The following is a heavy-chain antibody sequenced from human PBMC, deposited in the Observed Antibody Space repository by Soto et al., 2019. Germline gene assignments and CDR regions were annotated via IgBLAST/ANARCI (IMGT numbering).Heavy chain of an antibody. D-gene: IGHD6-13*01. J-gene: IGHJ3*02. V-gene: IGHV4-39*01. CDR2: IYHSGGT. CDR3: ARRRGEQLVLRAFDI. Sequence: SETLSLTCSVSGGSISSSNYYWGWIRQPPGKGLEWIGSIYHSGGTYYNPSLKSRVTISLDTSKNQFSLKLSSVTAADTAVYYCARRRGEQLVLRAFDIWGQGTMVTVSS. CDR1: GGSISSSNYY.